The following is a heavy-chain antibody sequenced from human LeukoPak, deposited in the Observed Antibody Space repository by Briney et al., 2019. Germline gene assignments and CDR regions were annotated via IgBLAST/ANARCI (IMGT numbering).Heavy chain of an antibody. J-gene: IGHJ4*02. CDR1: GFTFSNLG. V-gene: IGHV3-30*18. CDR2: ISYDGTNK. D-gene: IGHD5-24*01. CDR3: AKDHSSGYSDY. Sequence: PGGSLRLSCAASGFTFSNLGMHWVRQAPGKGLEWVALISYDGTNKYSADSVKGRFTISRDNSKNTVHLQVSSLRAEDTAVYFCAKDHSSGYSDYWGQGTLVTVSS.